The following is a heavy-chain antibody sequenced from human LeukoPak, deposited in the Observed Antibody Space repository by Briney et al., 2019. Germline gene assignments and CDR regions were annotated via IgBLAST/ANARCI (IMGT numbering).Heavy chain of an antibody. J-gene: IGHJ4*02. CDR3: ARDSSSYRFDY. CDR2: ISAYNGNT. Sequence: ASVKVSCKASGYTFIGYYMHWVRQAPGQGLEWMGWISAYNGNTNYAQKLQGRVTMTTDTSTSTAYMELRSLRSDDTAVYYCARDSSSYRFDYWGQGTLVTVSS. CDR1: GYTFIGYY. D-gene: IGHD6-13*01. V-gene: IGHV1-18*04.